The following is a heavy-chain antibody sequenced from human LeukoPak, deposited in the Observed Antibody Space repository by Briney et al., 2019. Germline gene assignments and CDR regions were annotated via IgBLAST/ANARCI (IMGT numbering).Heavy chain of an antibody. Sequence: GGSLRLSCAASGFTFSSYSMNWVRQAPGKGLEWVSSISSSSSYIYYADSVKGRFTISRDNAKNSLYLQMNSLRAEDTAVYYYARDAPSYYYGSGSYDPYGMDVWGQGTTVTVSS. CDR1: GFTFSSYS. CDR2: ISSSSSYI. CDR3: ARDAPSYYYGSGSYDPYGMDV. D-gene: IGHD3-10*01. J-gene: IGHJ6*02. V-gene: IGHV3-21*01.